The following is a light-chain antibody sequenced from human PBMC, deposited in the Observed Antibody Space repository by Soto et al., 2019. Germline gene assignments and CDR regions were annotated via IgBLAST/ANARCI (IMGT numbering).Light chain of an antibody. J-gene: IGLJ3*02. Sequence: NFMLTQPHSLSESPGKTVTISCTRSSGSIATSFVQWCQQRPGSAPITVIYEDKKRPSGVPARFSGSIDRSSNSASLTISGLMAEDEADYYCQSYGGDIWVFGGGTQLTVL. CDR3: QSYGGDIWV. CDR2: EDK. CDR1: SGSIATSF. V-gene: IGLV6-57*04.